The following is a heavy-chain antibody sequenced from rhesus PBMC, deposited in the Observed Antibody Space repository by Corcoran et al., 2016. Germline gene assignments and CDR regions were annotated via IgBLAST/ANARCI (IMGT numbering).Heavy chain of an antibody. V-gene: IGHV3-16*02. CDR3: ARAWDLYDY. CDR2: IKNKADVGTA. J-gene: IGHJ4*01. CDR1: GFAFSNYW. D-gene: IGHD1-44*01. Sequence: EVQLVESGGGLVQPGGSLRLSCVASGFAFSNYWMSWVRQGPGKGLDWVGRIKNKADVGTAAYAESVKGRFTISRDDSKNTLYLQMNSLKTEDTAVYYCARAWDLYDYWGQGVLVTVSA.